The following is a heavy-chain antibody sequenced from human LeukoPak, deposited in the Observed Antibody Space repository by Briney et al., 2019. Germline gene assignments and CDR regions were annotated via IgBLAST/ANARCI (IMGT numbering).Heavy chain of an antibody. J-gene: IGHJ6*02. V-gene: IGHV1-69*13. CDR3: AVLHYYDSSGYYKGYYYYGMDV. CDR1: GGTFSSYA. D-gene: IGHD3-22*01. Sequence: ASVKASCKASGGTFSSYAISWVRQAPGQGLEWMGGIIPIFGTANYAQKFQGRVTITADESTSTAYMELSSLRSEDTAVYYCAVLHYYDSSGYYKGYYYYGMDVWGQGTTVTVSS. CDR2: IIPIFGTA.